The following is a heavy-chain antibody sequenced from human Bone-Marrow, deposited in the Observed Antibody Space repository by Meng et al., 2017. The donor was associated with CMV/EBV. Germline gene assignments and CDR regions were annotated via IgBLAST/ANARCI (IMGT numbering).Heavy chain of an antibody. Sequence: GESLKISCAVSGFTFSDHFMDWVRQAPGKGLEWVTLIAYDGSNKYYADSVKGRFTISRDNSKNTLYLQMNSLRAEDTAVYYCARGKGSYVADDYGMDVWGQGTTVTVSS. CDR2: IAYDGSNK. CDR1: GFTFSDHF. CDR3: ARGKGSYVADDYGMDV. V-gene: IGHV3-30*03. D-gene: IGHD3-10*02. J-gene: IGHJ6*02.